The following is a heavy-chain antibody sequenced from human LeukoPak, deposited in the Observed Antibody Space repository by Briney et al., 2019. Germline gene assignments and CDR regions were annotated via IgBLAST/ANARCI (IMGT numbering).Heavy chain of an antibody. J-gene: IGHJ4*02. CDR1: GFTFSSYA. D-gene: IGHD6-13*01. CDR3: AKEGDSSSWYDLYDY. CDR2: ISGNGVNT. V-gene: IGHV3-23*01. Sequence: GGSLRLSCAASGFTFSSYAMSWVRQAPGKGLEWVSGISGNGVNTYHADSVKGRFTISRDNSKNTLYLQMNSLRAEDTAVYYCAKEGDSSSWYDLYDYWGQGTLVTVSS.